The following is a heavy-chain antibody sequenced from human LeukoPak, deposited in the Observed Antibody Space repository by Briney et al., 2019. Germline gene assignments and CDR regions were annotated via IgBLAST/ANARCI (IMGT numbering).Heavy chain of an antibody. CDR1: GFTFSGSA. CDR3: ASGIAVAGTYYYYYMDV. J-gene: IGHJ6*03. CDR2: IRSKANSYAT. D-gene: IGHD6-19*01. Sequence: GGSLRLSCAASGFTFSGSAMHWVRQASGKGLEWVGRIRSKANSYATAYAASVKGRFTISRDDSKNTAYLQMNSLRAEDTAVYYCASGIAVAGTYYYYYMDVWGKGTTVTVSS. V-gene: IGHV3-73*01.